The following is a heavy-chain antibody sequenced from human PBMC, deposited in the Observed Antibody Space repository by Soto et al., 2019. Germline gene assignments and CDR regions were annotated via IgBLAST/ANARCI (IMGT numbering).Heavy chain of an antibody. Sequence: QVQLVQSGAEVKKPGSSVKVSCKASGGTFSSYAISWVRQAPGQGLEWMGGIIPIFGTANYAQKFQGRVTSTAYESTSTDYMVLSRLRSEDTAVYDCARFAKRSGSYTTFDYWGQGTLVTVSS. CDR3: ARFAKRSGSYTTFDY. J-gene: IGHJ4*02. CDR1: GGTFSSYA. CDR2: IIPIFGTA. V-gene: IGHV1-69*12. D-gene: IGHD3-10*01.